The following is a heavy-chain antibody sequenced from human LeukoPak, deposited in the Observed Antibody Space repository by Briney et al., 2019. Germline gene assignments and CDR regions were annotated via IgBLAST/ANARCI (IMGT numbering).Heavy chain of an antibody. D-gene: IGHD1-1*01. J-gene: IGHJ4*02. V-gene: IGHV3-23*01. CDR3: AKERGGTFNDDFDY. Sequence: GSLRLSCAASGFTFSSYAMSWVRHAPGKGLEWVAGISASGSSTYFADSVKGRFTLSRDNSKKLLYLHINNLRAEDTAVYYCAKERGGTFNDDFDYWGQGTLVTVS. CDR1: GFTFSSYA. CDR2: ISASGSST.